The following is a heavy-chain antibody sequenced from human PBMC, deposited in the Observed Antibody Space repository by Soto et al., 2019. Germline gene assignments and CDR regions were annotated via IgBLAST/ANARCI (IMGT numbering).Heavy chain of an antibody. J-gene: IGHJ6*02. D-gene: IGHD3-10*02. CDR2: IYHSGST. CDR3: ASVRGGYYYAMDV. V-gene: IGHV4-4*02. CDR1: GGSISSSNW. Sequence: QVQLQESGPGLVKPSGTLSLTCAVSGGSISSSNWWSWVRQPPGKGLGWIGEIYHSGSTNYNPSLKRRVTISVDKSKKQFSLKLSSVTAAATAVYYCASVRGGYYYAMDVWGQGTTVTVSS.